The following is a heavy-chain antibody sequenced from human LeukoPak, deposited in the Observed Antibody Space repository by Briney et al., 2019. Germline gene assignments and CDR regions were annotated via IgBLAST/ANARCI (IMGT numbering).Heavy chain of an antibody. D-gene: IGHD3-22*01. CDR3: ARGAQYYDSSGHLY. CDR1: GYTFTSYG. V-gene: IGHV1-18*01. CDR2: ISAYNGNT. Sequence: ASVKVSCKASGYTFTSYGISWVRQAPGQGLEWMGWISAYNGNTNYAQKLQGRVTMTTDTSTSTAYMELSRLRSDDTAVYYCARGAQYYDSSGHLYWGQGTLVTVSS. J-gene: IGHJ4*02.